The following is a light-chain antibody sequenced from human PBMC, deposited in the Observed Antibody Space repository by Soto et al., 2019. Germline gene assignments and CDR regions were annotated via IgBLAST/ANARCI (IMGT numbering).Light chain of an antibody. V-gene: IGLV2-14*03. CDR2: GVS. CDR3: TSYTSNNTPVL. CDR1: SSDVGGYNF. Sequence: QSVLTQPASVSGSPGQSISISCTGTSSDVGGYNFVSWYQHHPDKAPQLIIYGVSNRPSGVSIRFSGSKSGNTASVTISGLQAEDEADYYCTSYTSNNTPVLFGGGTKLTVL. J-gene: IGLJ2*01.